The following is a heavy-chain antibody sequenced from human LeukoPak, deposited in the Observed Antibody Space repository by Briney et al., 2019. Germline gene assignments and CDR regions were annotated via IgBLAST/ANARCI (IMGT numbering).Heavy chain of an antibody. Sequence: PSENLSLNGTVSGYSISSGYYWGWIRQPPGKGLEWIGSIYHSGSTYYNPSLKSRVTISVDTSKNQFSLKLSSVTAADTAVYYCARNPRDYSNYVFDYWGQGTLVTVSS. CDR2: IYHSGST. V-gene: IGHV4-38-2*02. CDR1: GYSISSGYY. D-gene: IGHD4-11*01. J-gene: IGHJ4*02. CDR3: ARNPRDYSNYVFDY.